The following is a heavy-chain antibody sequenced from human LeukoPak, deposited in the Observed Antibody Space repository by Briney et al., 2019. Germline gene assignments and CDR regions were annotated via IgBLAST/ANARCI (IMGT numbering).Heavy chain of an antibody. V-gene: IGHV4-59*02. CDR3: AGSYDDYPFDY. CDR2: IYYSGGT. D-gene: IGHD4-17*01. CDR1: GDSVRSYY. J-gene: IGHJ4*02. Sequence: SETLSLTCTVSGDSVRSYYWNWIRQPPGKGLEWIGQIYYSGGTNYNPSLQSRVIISVDASKNQFSLQLTSVTTADTAVYYCAGSYDDYPFDYWGQGALVTVSS.